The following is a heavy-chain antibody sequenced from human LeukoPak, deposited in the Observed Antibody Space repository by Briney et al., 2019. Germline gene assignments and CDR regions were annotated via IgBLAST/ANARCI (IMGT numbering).Heavy chain of an antibody. CDR1: GGSFSGYY. J-gene: IGHJ5*02. CDR3: ARVAYNWNYGLFDWFDP. D-gene: IGHD1-7*01. V-gene: IGHV4-34*01. CDR2: INHSGST. Sequence: PSETLSLTCAVYGGSFSGYYWSWIRQPPGKGLEWIGEINHSGSTNYNPSLKSRVTISVDTSKNQFSLKLSSVTAADTAVYYCARVAYNWNYGLFDWFDPWGQGTLVTVSS.